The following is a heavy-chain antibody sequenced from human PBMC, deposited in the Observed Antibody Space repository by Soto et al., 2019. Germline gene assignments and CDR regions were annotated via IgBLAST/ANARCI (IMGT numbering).Heavy chain of an antibody. J-gene: IGHJ5*02. D-gene: IGHD3-10*01. CDR2: IYYSGST. V-gene: IGHV4-31*03. CDR1: GGSISSGGYY. Sequence: SETVSLTCTVSGGSISSGGYYWSWILHHPGKGLEWIGYIYYSGSTYYNPSLKSRVTISVDTSKNQFSLKLSSVTAADTAVYYCAGVRGVNWFDRWGQGTLVTVSS. CDR3: AGVRGVNWFDR.